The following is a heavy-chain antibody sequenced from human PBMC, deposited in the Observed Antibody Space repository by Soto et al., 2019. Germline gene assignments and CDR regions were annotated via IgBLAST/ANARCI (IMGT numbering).Heavy chain of an antibody. Sequence: ASVKVSCKASGYTFTSYDINWVRQATGQGLEWMGWMNPNSGNTGYAQKLQGRVTMTRNTSISTAYMELSSLRSEDTAVYYCARGPYSSSWYWFDPWGQGTLVTVSS. V-gene: IGHV1-8*01. CDR1: GYTFTSYD. J-gene: IGHJ5*02. CDR3: ARGPYSSSWYWFDP. D-gene: IGHD6-13*01. CDR2: MNPNSGNT.